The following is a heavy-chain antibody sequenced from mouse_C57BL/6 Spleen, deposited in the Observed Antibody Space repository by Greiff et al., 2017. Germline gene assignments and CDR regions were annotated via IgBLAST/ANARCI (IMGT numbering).Heavy chain of an antibody. CDR3: TNLLWLRRGFAY. CDR1: GYTFTDYE. D-gene: IGHD2-2*01. CDR2: IDPETGGT. J-gene: IGHJ3*01. V-gene: IGHV1-15*01. Sequence: QVQLQQSGAELVRPGASVTLSCKASGYTFTDYEMYWVKQTPVHGLEWIGAIDPETGGTAYNQKFKGKAILTADKSSSTAYMELRSLTSEDSAVYYCTNLLWLRRGFAYWGQGTLVTVSA.